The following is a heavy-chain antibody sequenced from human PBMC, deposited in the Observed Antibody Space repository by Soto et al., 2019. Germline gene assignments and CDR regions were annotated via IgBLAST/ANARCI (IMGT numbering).Heavy chain of an antibody. J-gene: IGHJ6*03. CDR3: ARDSGWYGDYNYSYYYMDV. CDR1: GYTFTSYD. V-gene: IGHV1-8*01. Sequence: QVQLVQSGAEVKKPGASVKVSCKASGYTFTSYDINWVRQATGQGLEWMGWMNPNSGNTGYAQKFQGRVTMTRNTSISTAYMELSSLRSEDTAVYYCARDSGWYGDYNYSYYYMDVWGKGTTVTVSS. CDR2: MNPNSGNT. D-gene: IGHD4-17*01.